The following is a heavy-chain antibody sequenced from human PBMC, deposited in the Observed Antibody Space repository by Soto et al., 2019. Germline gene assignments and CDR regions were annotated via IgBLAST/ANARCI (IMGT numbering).Heavy chain of an antibody. CDR1: GGSFSGYY. Sequence: PSETLSLTCAVYGGSFSGYYWSWIRQPPGKGLEWIGEINHSGSTNYNPSLKSRVTISVDTSKNQFSLKLSSLTAADTAVYYCARGNSSFDYWGQGTLVTVSS. CDR3: ARGNSSFDY. J-gene: IGHJ4*02. D-gene: IGHD6-6*01. CDR2: INHSGST. V-gene: IGHV4-34*01.